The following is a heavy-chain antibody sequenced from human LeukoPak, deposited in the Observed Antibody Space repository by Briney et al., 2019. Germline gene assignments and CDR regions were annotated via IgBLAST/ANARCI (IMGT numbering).Heavy chain of an antibody. CDR1: GGTFSSYA. J-gene: IGHJ4*02. Sequence: SVKVSCKASGGTFSSYAISWVRQAPGQGLEWMGRIIPILGIANYAQKFQGRATITADKSTSTAYMELSSLRSEDTAVYYCARDPDYGGNSGYWGQGTLVTVSS. CDR3: ARDPDYGGNSGY. V-gene: IGHV1-69*04. CDR2: IIPILGIA. D-gene: IGHD4-17*01.